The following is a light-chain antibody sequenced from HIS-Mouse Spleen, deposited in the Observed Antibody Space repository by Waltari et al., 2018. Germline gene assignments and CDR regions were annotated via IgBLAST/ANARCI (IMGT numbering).Light chain of an antibody. Sequence: QSVLTQPPSASGTPGQRVTLPCSGSRSNIGSNTVNWYQPLPGTAPKLLIYSNNQRPSGVPDRFSGSKSGTSASLAISGLQSEDEADYYCAAWDDSLNGWVFGGGTKLTVL. J-gene: IGLJ3*02. CDR2: SNN. CDR1: RSNIGSNT. CDR3: AAWDDSLNGWV. V-gene: IGLV1-44*01.